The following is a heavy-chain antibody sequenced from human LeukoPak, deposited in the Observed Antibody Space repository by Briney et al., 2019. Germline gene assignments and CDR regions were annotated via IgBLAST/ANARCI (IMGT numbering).Heavy chain of an antibody. CDR2: INSDGSWT. Sequence: AGGSLRLSCVASGITFSNYAVSWVRQVPGKGLVWVSHINSDGSWTSYADSVKGRFTISKDNAKDTVYLQMNSLRAEDTAVYYCVSFYETYWGRGTLVTVSS. V-gene: IGHV3-74*01. CDR3: VSFYETY. D-gene: IGHD2/OR15-2a*01. J-gene: IGHJ4*02. CDR1: GITFSNYA.